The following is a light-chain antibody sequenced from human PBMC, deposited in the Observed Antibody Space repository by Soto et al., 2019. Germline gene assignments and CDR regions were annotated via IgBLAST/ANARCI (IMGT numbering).Light chain of an antibody. V-gene: IGLV2-8*01. CDR2: EVS. J-gene: IGLJ2*01. Sequence: QSALTQPPSASGSPGQSVTISCTGTSSDVGGYNYVSWYQQHPGRAPKLIIYEVSQRPSEVPDRFSGSKSGNTASLTVSGLQAEDEADYYCSSYAGSNNVVFSGGTKVTVL. CDR1: SSDVGGYNY. CDR3: SSYAGSNNVV.